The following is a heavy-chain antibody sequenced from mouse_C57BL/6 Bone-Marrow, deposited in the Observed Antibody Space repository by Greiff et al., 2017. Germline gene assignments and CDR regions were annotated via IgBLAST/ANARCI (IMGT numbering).Heavy chain of an antibody. CDR1: GYTFTDYE. J-gene: IGHJ2*01. CDR2: IDPETGGT. CDR3: TRGWPAYYFDY. D-gene: IGHD3-3*01. V-gene: IGHV1-15*01. Sequence: QVQLQQSGAELVRPGASVTLSCKASGYTFTDYEMHWVKQTPVHGLEWIGAIDPETGGTAYNQKFKGKAILTADKSSSTAYMELRSLTSEDSAVYYCTRGWPAYYFDYWGQGTTLTVSS.